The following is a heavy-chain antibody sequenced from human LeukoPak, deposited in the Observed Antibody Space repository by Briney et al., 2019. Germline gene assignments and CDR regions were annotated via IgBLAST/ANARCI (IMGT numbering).Heavy chain of an antibody. CDR1: GGSISSGGYS. D-gene: IGHD3-10*01. V-gene: IGHV4-30-2*01. J-gene: IGHJ5*02. Sequence: PSQTLSLTCAVSGGSISSGGYSWSWIRQPPGKGLEWIGYIYHSGSTYYNPSLKSRVTISVDRSKNQFSLKLSSVTAADTAVYYCASSCGSGSHSVNWFDPWGQGTLVTVSS. CDR3: ASSCGSGSHSVNWFDP. CDR2: IYHSGST.